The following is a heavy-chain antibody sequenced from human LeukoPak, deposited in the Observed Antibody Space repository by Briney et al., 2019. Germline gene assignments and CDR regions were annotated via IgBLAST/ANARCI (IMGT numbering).Heavy chain of an antibody. CDR2: INTNTGNP. Sequence: ASVKVSCKASGYTFTSYAMNWVRQAPGQGLECMGWINTNTGNPTYAQGFTGRFVFSLDTSVSTAYLQISSLKAEDTAVYYCARASLWFGEVGWFDPWGQGTLVTVSS. J-gene: IGHJ5*02. CDR1: GYTFTSYA. CDR3: ARASLWFGEVGWFDP. D-gene: IGHD3-10*01. V-gene: IGHV7-4-1*02.